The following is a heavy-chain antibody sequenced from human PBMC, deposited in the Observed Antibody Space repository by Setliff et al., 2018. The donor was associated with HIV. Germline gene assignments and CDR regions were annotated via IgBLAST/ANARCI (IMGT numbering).Heavy chain of an antibody. J-gene: IGHJ4*02. D-gene: IGHD6-6*01. V-gene: IGHV3-21*01. Sequence: GGSLRLSCAASGFTFSSYTMNWVRQAPGKGLEWVSSITSSSSYMYYADSVKGRFTISRDNSKNTVYLQMSSLKTEDTAIYYCAKTVALLRAARLDLDYWGQGTLVTVSS. CDR2: ITSSSSYM. CDR1: GFTFSSYT. CDR3: AKTVALLRAARLDLDY.